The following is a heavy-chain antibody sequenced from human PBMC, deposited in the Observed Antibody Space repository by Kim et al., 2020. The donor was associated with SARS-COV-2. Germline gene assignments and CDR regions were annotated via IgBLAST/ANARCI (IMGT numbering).Heavy chain of an antibody. Sequence: SETLSLTCAVYGGSFSGYYWSWIRQPPGKGLEWIGEINHSGSTNYNPSLKSRVTISVDTSKNQFSLKLSSVTAADTAVYYCARVSRVRYYYYCMVVWGQG. V-gene: IGHV4-34*01. CDR1: GGSFSGYY. CDR2: INHSGST. CDR3: ARVSRVRYYYYCMVV. J-gene: IGHJ6*02. D-gene: IGHD2-21*01.